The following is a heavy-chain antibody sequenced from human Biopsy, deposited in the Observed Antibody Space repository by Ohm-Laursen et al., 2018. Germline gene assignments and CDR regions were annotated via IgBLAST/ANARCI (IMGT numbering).Heavy chain of an antibody. V-gene: IGHV4-59*02. D-gene: IGHD4-11*01. Sequence: SRTLSLTCTVSGGSVTNNYWSWIRQPPGKGLDWIGNIYYSVMTNYNPSLQSRVFITVDTARNQVTLTLISGTATDTAVYYCSRDSGILNYGNFKYYHYYGMDVWGQGTKVTVSS. J-gene: IGHJ6*02. CDR1: GGSVTNNY. CDR2: IYYSVMT. CDR3: SRDSGILNYGNFKYYHYYGMDV.